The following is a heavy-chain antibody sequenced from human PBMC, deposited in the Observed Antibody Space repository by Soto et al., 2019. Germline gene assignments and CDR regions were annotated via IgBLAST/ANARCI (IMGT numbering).Heavy chain of an antibody. D-gene: IGHD4-17*01. Sequence: GGSLRLSCAASGFTFSSYAMSWVRQAPGKGLEWVSAISGSGGSTYYADSVKGRFTISRDNSKNTLYLQMNSLRAEDTAVYYCAKVFFYDYGDYSGPYYYYYGMDVWGQGTTVTVSS. CDR2: ISGSGGST. J-gene: IGHJ6*02. V-gene: IGHV3-23*01. CDR1: GFTFSSYA. CDR3: AKVFFYDYGDYSGPYYYYYGMDV.